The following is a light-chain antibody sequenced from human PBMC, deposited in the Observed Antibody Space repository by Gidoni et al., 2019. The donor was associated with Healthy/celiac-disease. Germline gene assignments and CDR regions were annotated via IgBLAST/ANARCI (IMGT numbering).Light chain of an antibody. CDR2: VAS. CDR3: QQSNSTQWT. CDR1: QGISSY. Sequence: DIQMTQSPSSLSAFVGDRVTITCRASQGISSYLSLYQQKPGKAPNRLIYVASSLRTGVPSRFSGSGSGTEFTLTISSLHPEDFATYYCQQSNSTQWTFGQGTKVEIK. V-gene: IGKV1-39*01. J-gene: IGKJ1*01.